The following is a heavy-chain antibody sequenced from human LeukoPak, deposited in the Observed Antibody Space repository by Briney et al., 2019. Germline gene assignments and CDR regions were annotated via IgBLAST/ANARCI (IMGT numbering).Heavy chain of an antibody. CDR3: AREAPTVTTGCFDY. CDR1: GFTFSSYI. J-gene: IGHJ4*02. V-gene: IGHV3-21*01. CDR2: ISSSSTYI. Sequence: GGSLRLSCAASGFTFSSYIMNWVGQAPGKGLEWVSCISSSSTYIYYADSVKGRLTISRDNAKNSLFLQMNSLRAEDTAVYFCAREAPTVTTGCFDYWGQGTLVTVSS. D-gene: IGHD4-17*01.